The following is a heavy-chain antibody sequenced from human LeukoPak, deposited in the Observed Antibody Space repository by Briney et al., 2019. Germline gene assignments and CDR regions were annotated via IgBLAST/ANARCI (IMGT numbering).Heavy chain of an antibody. V-gene: IGHV1-18*01. J-gene: IGHJ4*02. CDR3: ARRAATVTPFDY. CDR2: ISAYNGNT. Sequence: ASVKVSCKASGYTFTSYGISWVRQAPGQGLEWMGWISAYNGNTNYAQKLQGRVTMTTDTSTSTAYMELRSLRSDYTAVYYCARRAATVTPFDYWGQGTLVTVSS. D-gene: IGHD4-17*01. CDR1: GYTFTSYG.